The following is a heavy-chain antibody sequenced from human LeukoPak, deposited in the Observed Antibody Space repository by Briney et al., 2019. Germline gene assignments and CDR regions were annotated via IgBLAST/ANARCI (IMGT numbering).Heavy chain of an antibody. J-gene: IGHJ3*02. Sequence: PGGSLRLSCAASGFTFSTYALHWIRPAPGKGLEWVAAITSDGSKKYYADSVKGRFTISRDNSKNTLYMQMNSLRADDTAVYFCARTSLHYFGSGSYSLDVFDIWGQGTMVTVSS. D-gene: IGHD3-10*01. CDR1: GFTFSTYA. CDR2: ITSDGSKK. V-gene: IGHV3-30-3*01. CDR3: ARTSLHYFGSGSYSLDVFDI.